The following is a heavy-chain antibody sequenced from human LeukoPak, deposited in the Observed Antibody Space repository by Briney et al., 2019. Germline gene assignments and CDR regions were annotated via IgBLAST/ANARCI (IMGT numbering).Heavy chain of an antibody. CDR1: GYTFTSYY. Sequence: ASVKVSCKASGYTFTSYYKHWVRQAPGQGLEWMGIINPSGGSTSYAQKFQGRVTMTRDTSTSTVYMELSSLRSEDTAVYYCARSGDCTNGVCYYYFDYWGQGTLVTVSS. D-gene: IGHD2-8*01. CDR2: INPSGGST. J-gene: IGHJ4*02. V-gene: IGHV1-46*01. CDR3: ARSGDCTNGVCYYYFDY.